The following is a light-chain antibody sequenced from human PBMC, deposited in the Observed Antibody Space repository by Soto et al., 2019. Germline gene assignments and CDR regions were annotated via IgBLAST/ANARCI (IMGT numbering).Light chain of an antibody. V-gene: IGKV3-20*01. Sequence: EIVMMQSPATLSVSQGERATLSCRASQSVSNYLAWYQRKPGQAPRLLIYGASSRATGIPDRFSGSGSGTDFTLTISRLEPEDFAVYYCHQYGGSPQTFGQGTKVDIK. CDR3: HQYGGSPQT. CDR2: GAS. CDR1: QSVSNY. J-gene: IGKJ1*01.